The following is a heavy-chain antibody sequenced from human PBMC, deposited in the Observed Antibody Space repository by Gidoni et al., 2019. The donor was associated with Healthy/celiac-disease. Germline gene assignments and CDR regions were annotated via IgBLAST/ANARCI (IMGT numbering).Heavy chain of an antibody. J-gene: IGHJ4*02. V-gene: IGHV3-9*01. CDR2: ISWNSGSI. Sequence: EVQLVESGGGLVQPGRSLRLSCAASGFTFDDYAMHWVRQAPGKGLEWVSGISWNSGSIGYADSVKGRFTISRDNAKNSLYLQMNSLRAEDTALYYCAKDSTYYYDSSGDFDYWGQGTLVTVSS. CDR1: GFTFDDYA. CDR3: AKDSTYYYDSSGDFDY. D-gene: IGHD3-22*01.